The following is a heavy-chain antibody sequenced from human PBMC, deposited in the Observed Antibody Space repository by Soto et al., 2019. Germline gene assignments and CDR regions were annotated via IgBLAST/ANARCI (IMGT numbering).Heavy chain of an antibody. CDR3: ARRGYCSSTSCPDWFDP. J-gene: IGHJ5*02. CDR2: IYFSGST. D-gene: IGHD2-2*01. V-gene: IGHV4-39*01. CDR1: GGSISSSSYY. Sequence: SETLSLTCTVSGGSISSSSYYWGWIRQPPGKGLEWIGSIYFSGSTYCNPSLKSRVTISVDSSKNQFSLKLSSVTAADTAVYYCARRGYCSSTSCPDWFDPWGQGTLVTVSS.